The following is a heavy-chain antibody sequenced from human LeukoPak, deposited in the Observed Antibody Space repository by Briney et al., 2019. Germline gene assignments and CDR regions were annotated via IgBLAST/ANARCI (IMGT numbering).Heavy chain of an antibody. CDR2: IYYSGST. J-gene: IGHJ5*02. CDR1: GGSISSYY. D-gene: IGHD3-3*01. V-gene: IGHV4-59*08. CDR3: ARGGITIFGA. Sequence: MPSETLSLTCTVSGGSISSYYWSWIRQPPGKGLEWIGYIYYSGSTNYNPSLKSRVTISVDTSKNQFSLKLSSVTAADTAVYYCARGGITIFGAWGQGTLVTVSS.